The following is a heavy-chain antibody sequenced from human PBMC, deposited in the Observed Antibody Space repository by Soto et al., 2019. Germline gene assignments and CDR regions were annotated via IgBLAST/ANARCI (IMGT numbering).Heavy chain of an antibody. CDR2: INHSGST. CDR1: GGSFSGYY. D-gene: IGHD2-2*01. V-gene: IGHV4-34*01. Sequence: SETLSLTCAVYGGSFSGYYWSWIRQPPGKGLEWIGEINHSGSTNYNPSLKSRVTISVDTSKNQFSLKLSSVTAADTAVYYCARARSSTSCYDYWGQGTLVTVSS. J-gene: IGHJ4*02. CDR3: ARARSSTSCYDY.